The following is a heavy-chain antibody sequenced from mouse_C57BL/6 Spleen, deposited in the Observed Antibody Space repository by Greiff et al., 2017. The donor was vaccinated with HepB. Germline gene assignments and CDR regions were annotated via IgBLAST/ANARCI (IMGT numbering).Heavy chain of an antibody. Sequence: EVQGVESGGGLVQPGGSMKLSCVASGFTFSNYWMNWVRQSPEKGLEWVAQIRLKSDNYATHYAESVKGRFTISRDDSKSSVYLQMNNLRAEDTGIYYCTDGGYYFDYWGQGTTLTVSS. J-gene: IGHJ2*01. CDR2: IRLKSDNYAT. V-gene: IGHV6-3*01. CDR1: GFTFSNYW. CDR3: TDGGYYFDY.